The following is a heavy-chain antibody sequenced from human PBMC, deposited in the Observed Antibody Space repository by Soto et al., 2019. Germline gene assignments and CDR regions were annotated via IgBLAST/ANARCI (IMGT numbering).Heavy chain of an antibody. D-gene: IGHD6-13*01. CDR1: GYTFTSYD. CDR3: ATGIAAYYGMDV. V-gene: IGHV1-8*01. CDR2: MNPNSGNT. J-gene: IGHJ6*02. Sequence: GASVKVSCKASGYTFTSYDINWVRQATGQGLEWMGWMNPNSGNTGYAQKFQGRVTMTRNTSISTAYMELSSLRSEDTAVYYCATGIAAYYGMDVWGQGTTVTVSS.